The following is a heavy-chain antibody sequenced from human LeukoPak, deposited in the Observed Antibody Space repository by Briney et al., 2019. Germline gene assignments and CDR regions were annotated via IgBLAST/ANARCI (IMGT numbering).Heavy chain of an antibody. J-gene: IGHJ4*02. CDR3: VKDLSYESSGSFFDY. Sequence: PGGSLRLSCAASGFSFSAYDMSWVRQAPGKGLEWLSYISSGSGTINYADSVKGRFTISRDNSKDSLYLQMDSLRSEDTAFYYCVKDLSYESSGSFFDYWGQGTLVTVS. CDR2: ISSGSGTI. CDR1: GFSFSAYD. D-gene: IGHD3-22*01. V-gene: IGHV3-48*03.